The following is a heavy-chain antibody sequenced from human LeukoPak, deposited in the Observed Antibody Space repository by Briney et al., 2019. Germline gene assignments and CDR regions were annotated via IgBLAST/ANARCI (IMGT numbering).Heavy chain of an antibody. J-gene: IGHJ1*01. CDR3: ARVVQSTDSCGFYLPEYFQH. CDR1: GGSISSSNYY. V-gene: IGHV4-39*07. D-gene: IGHD3-22*01. Sequence: PAETLSLTCTVSGGSISSSNYYWGWIRQSPGKGLEWIGTIYHSGSTYYNPSLKSRVTISVDTSKNQFSLKLRSVTAADTAVYYCARVVQSTDSCGFYLPEYFQHWGQGTLVTVSS. CDR2: IYHSGST.